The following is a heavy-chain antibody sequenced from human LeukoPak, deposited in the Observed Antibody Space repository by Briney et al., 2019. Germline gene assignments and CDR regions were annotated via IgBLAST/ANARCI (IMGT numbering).Heavy chain of an antibody. V-gene: IGHV1-69*10. Sequence: ASVKVSCKASGGTFTTYAISWVRQAPGQGLEWMGGIIPIIGISTYAQNFQGRVTVTTDKSTTTAYMELMRLRPQETDEYYCARHAHCSSAACSGDYWRQGTLVTVS. CDR2: IIPIIGIS. D-gene: IGHD2-2*01. CDR1: GGTFTTYA. CDR3: ARHAHCSSAACSGDY. J-gene: IGHJ4*02.